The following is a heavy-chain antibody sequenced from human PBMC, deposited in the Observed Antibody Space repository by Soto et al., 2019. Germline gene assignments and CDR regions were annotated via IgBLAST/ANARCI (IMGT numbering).Heavy chain of an antibody. J-gene: IGHJ4*02. CDR3: AHSPFFGDKLDY. V-gene: IGHV2-5*02. Sequence: QITLKESGPTLVKPTQTLTLTCTFSGFSLTTGGVGVVWIRQPPGKALEWLAVIYWDDDKRYRPSLKSRLTISKYTSKHPLVPTMTNMDPVDTATYFCAHSPFFGDKLDYWGQGTQVTVSS. CDR1: GFSLTTGGVG. CDR2: IYWDDDK. D-gene: IGHD2-21*01.